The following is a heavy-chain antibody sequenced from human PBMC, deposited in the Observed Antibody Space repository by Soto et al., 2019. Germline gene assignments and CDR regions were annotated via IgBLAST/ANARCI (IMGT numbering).Heavy chain of an antibody. Sequence: QVQLVQPGAEVRKSGASVKVSCKASGYTFSDYFIQWLRQAPGQGLEWVAWINPKTAATNYAKKFQDRVTVTSDTSLSTAYLELTRLRPDDTALYYCARIKWGLDYYSGMDVWGQGTAVSVSS. V-gene: IGHV1-2*02. D-gene: IGHD1-26*01. CDR3: ARIKWGLDYYSGMDV. J-gene: IGHJ6*02. CDR2: INPKTAAT. CDR1: GYTFSDYF.